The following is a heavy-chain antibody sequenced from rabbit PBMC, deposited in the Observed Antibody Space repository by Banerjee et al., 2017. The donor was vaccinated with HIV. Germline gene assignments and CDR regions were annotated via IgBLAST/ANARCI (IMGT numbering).Heavy chain of an antibody. J-gene: IGHJ4*01. Sequence: QSLEESGGDLVKPGASLTLTCTASGFSFSSGYYMCWVRQAPGKGLELIACINAGSSTSTYYASWAKGRFTISKTSSTTVTLQMTSLTAADTATYFCAREIVAGSTDYFNLWGQGTLVTVS. D-gene: IGHD4-2*01. V-gene: IGHV1S40*01. CDR1: GFSFSSGYY. CDR3: AREIVAGSTDYFNL. CDR2: INAGSSTST.